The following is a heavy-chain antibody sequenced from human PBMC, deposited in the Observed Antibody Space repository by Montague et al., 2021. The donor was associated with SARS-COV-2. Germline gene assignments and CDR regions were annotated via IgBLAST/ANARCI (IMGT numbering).Heavy chain of an antibody. CDR3: VRYSGWFYFDF. Sequence: CAISGDSVSSHSLASCWLRQSPPTRLEWLGRTYYKSKWYSDYAPSVRGRLTVNPDASNNEFSLALNYVTPEDTAVYYCVRYSGWFYFDFWGQGTLVTVSS. CDR2: TYYKSKWYS. J-gene: IGHJ4*02. D-gene: IGHD6-19*01. V-gene: IGHV6-1*01. CDR1: GDSVSSHSLA.